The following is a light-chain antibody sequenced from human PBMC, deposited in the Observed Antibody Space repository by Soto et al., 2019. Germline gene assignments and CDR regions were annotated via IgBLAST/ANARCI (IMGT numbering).Light chain of an antibody. CDR1: ESVSNN. Sequence: EIVMTQSPATLSLSPGERATLSCRASESVSNNLAWYQQKAGQAPSLPTYGASPRATGIPARFRGSGSRTAFTPTISSLQSEAFALYYCQQYSLWRTFGQGTKVDIK. CDR3: QQYSLWRT. J-gene: IGKJ1*01. V-gene: IGKV3-15*01. CDR2: GAS.